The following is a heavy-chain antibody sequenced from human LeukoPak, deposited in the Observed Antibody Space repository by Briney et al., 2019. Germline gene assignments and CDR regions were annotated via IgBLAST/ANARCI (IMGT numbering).Heavy chain of an antibody. CDR1: GGSISSGGYY. Sequence: SETLSLTCTVSGGSISSGGYYWSWIRQPPGKGLEWIGYIHHPGSTYYNPSLKSRVTISVDTSKNQFSLKLSSVTAADTAVYYCARERYEQWLDYWGQGTLVTVSS. CDR3: ARERYEQWLDY. J-gene: IGHJ4*02. CDR2: IHHPGST. D-gene: IGHD6-19*01. V-gene: IGHV4-30-2*01.